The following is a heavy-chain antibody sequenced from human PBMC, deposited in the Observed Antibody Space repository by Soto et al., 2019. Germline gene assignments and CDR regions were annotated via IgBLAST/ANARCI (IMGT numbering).Heavy chain of an antibody. J-gene: IGHJ6*02. CDR1: GFTSSTYW. Sequence: EVQLVESGGGLVQPGGSLRLSCAASGFTSSTYWMSWVRQAPGKGLEWVANIKTDESEKYYVDSVRGRFTTSRDNARNFLYLQMNSLTGEDTAVYYCTRDGYPFALDVWGLGTSVTVSS. CDR3: TRDGYPFALDV. D-gene: IGHD5-12*01. V-gene: IGHV3-7*03. CDR2: IKTDESEK.